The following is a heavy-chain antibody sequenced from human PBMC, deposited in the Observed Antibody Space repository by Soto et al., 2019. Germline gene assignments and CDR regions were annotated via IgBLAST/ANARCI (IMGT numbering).Heavy chain of an antibody. CDR1: GFTFDDFT. V-gene: IGHV3-43*01. CDR2: ISWDGTIT. Sequence: EVHLVESGGAGVQPGGSLRLSCAASGFTFDDFTMHWVRQVPGKALEWVSLISWDGTITHYADSVAGRFTISRDNSENSLSLQMNNLQTEDSAISCLKAEHSGSSAPVDQVSYLVYLGQGTLVTVSS. J-gene: IGHJ4*02. CDR3: KAEHSGSSAPVDQVSYLVY. D-gene: IGHD6-6*01.